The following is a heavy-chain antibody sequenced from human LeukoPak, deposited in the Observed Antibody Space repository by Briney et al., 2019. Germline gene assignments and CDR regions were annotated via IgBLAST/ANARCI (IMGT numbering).Heavy chain of an antibody. J-gene: IGHJ4*02. Sequence: GGSLRLSCAASGFTFTTHAMNWVRQAPGKGLEWVAVISYDGNNKYYADSVKGRFTISRDNSKDTVYLQMNSLRGEDTAVYYCARGYAAVVVVPAALYWGQGTLVTVSS. CDR2: ISYDGNNK. V-gene: IGHV3-30-3*01. D-gene: IGHD2-15*01. CDR1: GFTFTTHA. CDR3: ARGYAAVVVVPAALY.